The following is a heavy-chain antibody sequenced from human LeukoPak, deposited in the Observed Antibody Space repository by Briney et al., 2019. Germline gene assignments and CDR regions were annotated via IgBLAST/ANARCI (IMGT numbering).Heavy chain of an antibody. Sequence: PGGSLRLSCAASEFTFSSYGMHWVREAPGKGLEWVAVISYDGSNKYYADSVKGRFTISRDNAKNSLYLQMNSLRAEDTAVYYCARDRYIRDAFDIWGQGTMVTVSS. CDR3: ARDRYIRDAFDI. J-gene: IGHJ3*02. CDR1: EFTFSSYG. D-gene: IGHD1-1*01. V-gene: IGHV3-30*03. CDR2: ISYDGSNK.